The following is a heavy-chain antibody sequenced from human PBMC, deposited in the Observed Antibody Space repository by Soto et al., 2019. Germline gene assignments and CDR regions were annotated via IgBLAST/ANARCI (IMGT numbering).Heavy chain of an antibody. CDR2: IYYSENT. J-gene: IGHJ5*02. D-gene: IGHD4-17*01. V-gene: IGHV4-39*01. Sequence: PSETLSLTCTVSGGSISSGSNHWGWIRQPPGKGLEWIGNIYYSENTYYNPSLKSRVTISVDTSKNQFSLRLTSVTAADTAVYFCATHPPYGPLDLCGQGTLVTVSS. CDR3: ATHPPYGPLDL. CDR1: GGSISSGSNH.